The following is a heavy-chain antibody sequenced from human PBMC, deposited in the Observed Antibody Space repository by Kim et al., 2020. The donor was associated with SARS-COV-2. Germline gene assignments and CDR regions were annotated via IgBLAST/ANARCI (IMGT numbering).Heavy chain of an antibody. CDR2: ISGSGGST. V-gene: IGHV3-23*01. Sequence: GGSLRLSCAASGFSFSSYAMSWVRQAPGKGLEWVSGISGSGGSTYYADSVKGRFTISRDNSKNTLYLQMNSLRAEDTAVYYCAKDVVWQLPIDYWGQGTLVTVSS. CDR3: AKDVVWQLPIDY. D-gene: IGHD2-15*01. J-gene: IGHJ4*02. CDR1: GFSFSSYA.